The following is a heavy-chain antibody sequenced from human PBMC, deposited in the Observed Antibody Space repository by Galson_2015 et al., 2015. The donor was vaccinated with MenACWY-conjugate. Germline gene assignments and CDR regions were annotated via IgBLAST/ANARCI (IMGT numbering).Heavy chain of an antibody. CDR2: INQYGSER. CDR3: ALVLDY. J-gene: IGHJ4*02. CDR1: GFTFGNYW. V-gene: IGHV3-7*01. Sequence: SLRLSCAASGFTFGNYWMNWVRQAPGKGLEWVADINQYGSERYYADSVKGRFTISRDNAKQIVFLQMNSLRVEDTAVYYCALVLDYWGRGTLVTVSS.